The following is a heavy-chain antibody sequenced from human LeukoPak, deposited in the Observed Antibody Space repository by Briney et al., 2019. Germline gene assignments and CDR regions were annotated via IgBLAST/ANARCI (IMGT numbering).Heavy chain of an antibody. CDR1: EYTFTNYA. CDR3: ARYGNYAHDY. J-gene: IGHJ4*02. V-gene: IGHV1-3*01. CDR2: ISAGTGAT. D-gene: IGHD4-11*01. Sequence: EASVKVSCKASEYTFTNYAIHWVRQAPGQRLEWMGWISAGTGATKYSRNFQGRVTITRDTSASTVYMELSSLRSEDTAVYYCARYGNYAHDYWGQGTLVSVSS.